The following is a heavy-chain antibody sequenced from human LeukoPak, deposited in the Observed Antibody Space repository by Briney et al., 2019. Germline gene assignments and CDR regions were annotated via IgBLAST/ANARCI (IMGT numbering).Heavy chain of an antibody. Sequence: GGSLRLSCAASGFTFANHAMSWVRQPAGKGLEWVSAISGGGDITYYADSVKGRFTISRDNSKNTLYLQMNSLRAEDTAVYYCAKEEGSYSGYTPFDYWGQGTLVTVSS. D-gene: IGHD5-12*01. CDR2: ISGGGDIT. V-gene: IGHV3-23*01. J-gene: IGHJ4*02. CDR1: GFTFANHA. CDR3: AKEEGSYSGYTPFDY.